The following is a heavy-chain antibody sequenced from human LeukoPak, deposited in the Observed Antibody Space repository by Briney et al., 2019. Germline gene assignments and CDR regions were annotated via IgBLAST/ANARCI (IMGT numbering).Heavy chain of an antibody. D-gene: IGHD4-11*01. Sequence: GASVKISCTASGYTFTNYYMHWVQQAPGKGLEWMGRADPEDGETIYAEKFQGRVTITADTSTDTAYMELSSLRSEDTAVYYCASGSLLQLDAFDIWGQGTMVTVSS. V-gene: IGHV1-69-2*01. J-gene: IGHJ3*02. CDR1: GYTFTNYY. CDR3: ASGSLLQLDAFDI. CDR2: ADPEDGET.